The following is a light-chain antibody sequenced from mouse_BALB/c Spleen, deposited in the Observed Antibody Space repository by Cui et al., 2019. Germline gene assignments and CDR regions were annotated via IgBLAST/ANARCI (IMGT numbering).Light chain of an antibody. CDR3: QQGQSYPYT. CDR2: KAS. CDR1: QNINVW. Sequence: DIQMHQSPSSLSASLGDTITITCHASQNINVWLSWYQQQPGNIPKQLIYKASNLHTGVPSRFSGSGSGTGFTLTISSLQPEDIATYYCQQGQSYPYTFGGGTKLEIK. J-gene: IGKJ2*01. V-gene: IGKV10-94*01.